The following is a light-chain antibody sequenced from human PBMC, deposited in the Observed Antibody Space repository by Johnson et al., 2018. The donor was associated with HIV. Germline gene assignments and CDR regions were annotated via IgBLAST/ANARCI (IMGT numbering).Light chain of an antibody. Sequence: QSVLTQPPSVSAAPGQKVTISCSGSSSNIGNNYVSWYQQLPGTAPKLLIYESTNRPSGIPDRFSGSKSGTSATLGITGLQTGDEADYYCGTWDNSLSAYVFGTGTKVTVL. J-gene: IGLJ1*01. CDR1: SSNIGNNY. CDR3: GTWDNSLSAYV. V-gene: IGLV1-51*02. CDR2: EST.